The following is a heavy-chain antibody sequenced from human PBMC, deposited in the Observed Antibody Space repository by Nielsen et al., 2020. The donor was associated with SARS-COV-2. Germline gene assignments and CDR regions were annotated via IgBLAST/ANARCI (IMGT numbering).Heavy chain of an antibody. D-gene: IGHD3-22*01. J-gene: IGHJ4*02. CDR2: IYYSGST. CDR3: ARGLNYYDSSGPLGR. V-gene: IGHV4-31*03. CDR1: GGSISSGGYY. Sequence: TLSLTCTVSGGSISSGGYYWSWIRQHPGKGLEWIGYIYYSGSTYYNPSLKSRVTISVDTSKNQFSLKLSSVTAADTAVYYCARGLNYYDSSGPLGRWGQGTLVTVSS.